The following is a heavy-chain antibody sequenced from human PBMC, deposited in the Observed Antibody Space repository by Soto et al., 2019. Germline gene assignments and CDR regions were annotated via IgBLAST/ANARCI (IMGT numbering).Heavy chain of an antibody. CDR1: GFTFSGYA. Sequence: EVQLLDSGGGLVQPGGSLRLSCAASGFTFSGYALTWVRQAPGKGLEWVSAISGGGDATFYADSVKGRFTISRDNSKNTLYLQMNTLRAEDTAVYYCARKVSGSTGRPDLWYFDLWGRDTLVTVSS. CDR2: ISGGGDAT. CDR3: ARKVSGSTGRPDLWYFDL. D-gene: IGHD3-10*01. J-gene: IGHJ2*01. V-gene: IGHV3-23*01.